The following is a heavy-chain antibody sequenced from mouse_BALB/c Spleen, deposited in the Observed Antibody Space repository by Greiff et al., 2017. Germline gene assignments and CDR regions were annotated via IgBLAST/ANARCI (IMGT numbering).Heavy chain of an antibody. J-gene: IGHJ1*01. CDR1: GYTFTDYN. CDR2: INPNNGGT. CDR3: ARGVYDGYYWYFDV. V-gene: IGHV1-18*01. Sequence: EVQLLQSGPELVKPGASVKIPCKASGYTFTDYNMDWVKQSHGKSLEWIGDINPNNGGTIYNQKFKGKATLTVDKSSSTAYMELRSLTSEDTAVYYCARGVYDGYYWYFDVWGAGTTVTVSS. D-gene: IGHD2-3*01.